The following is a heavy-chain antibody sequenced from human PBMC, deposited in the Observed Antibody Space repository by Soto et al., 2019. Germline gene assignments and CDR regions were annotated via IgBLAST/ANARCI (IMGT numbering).Heavy chain of an antibody. CDR2: MNPKGGNT. CDR1: GYTFASYD. V-gene: IGHV1-8*01. CDR3: ARGRLGGDFWSGYYTSLDP. Sequence: QVQLVQSGAEVKKPGASVKVSCKASGYTFASYDINWVRQATGQGLEWMGWMNPKGGNTGYAQKFQGRVTMTSSTSINTAYMELSSLRSEDTAIYYCARGRLGGDFWSGYYTSLDPWGQGTLVTVSS. J-gene: IGHJ5*02. D-gene: IGHD3-3*01.